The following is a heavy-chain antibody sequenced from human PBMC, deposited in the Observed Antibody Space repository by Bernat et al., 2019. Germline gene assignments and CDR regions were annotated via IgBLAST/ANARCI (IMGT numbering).Heavy chain of an antibody. V-gene: IGHV1-2*02. Sequence: QVQMVQSGAEVKETGASVKVSCKAFGYTFTIYNFHWVRQAPGQGLEWMGWISPNSGVTNYAQKFQGRVTMTRNTSISTIYMELHGLTSDDTALYYCTRGGGTAHSDYWGRGTLVTVSS. CDR2: ISPNSGVT. J-gene: IGHJ4*02. CDR1: GYTFTIYN. CDR3: TRGGGTAHSDY. D-gene: IGHD1-14*01.